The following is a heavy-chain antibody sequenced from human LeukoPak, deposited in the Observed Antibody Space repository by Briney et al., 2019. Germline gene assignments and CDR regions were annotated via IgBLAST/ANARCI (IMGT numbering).Heavy chain of an antibody. CDR1: GFTFSSYG. J-gene: IGHJ4*02. CDR2: IRYDGSNK. CDR3: ARDLLAGNIQTILVDY. V-gene: IGHV3-30*02. Sequence: HPGGSLRLSCAASGFTFSSYGMHWVRQALGKGLEWVAFIRYDGSNKYYADSVKGRFTISRNNSKNTLYLQMNSLRAEDTAVYYCARDLLAGNIQTILVDYWGQGTLVSVSS. D-gene: IGHD6-19*01.